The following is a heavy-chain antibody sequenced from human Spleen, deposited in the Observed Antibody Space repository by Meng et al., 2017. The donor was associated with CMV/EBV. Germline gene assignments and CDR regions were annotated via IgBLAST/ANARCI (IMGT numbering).Heavy chain of an antibody. Sequence: QVQLQQWGAGLLKPSETLSLSCAVCGGSLRGYYWSGIRQPPGKGLEWIGEINHSGSTNYNPSLKSRVTISVDTSKNQFSLKLSSVTAADTAVYYCAVRGWNYGYWGQGTLVTVSS. J-gene: IGHJ4*02. CDR2: INHSGST. D-gene: IGHD1-7*01. CDR3: AVRGWNYGY. CDR1: GGSLRGYY. V-gene: IGHV4-34*01.